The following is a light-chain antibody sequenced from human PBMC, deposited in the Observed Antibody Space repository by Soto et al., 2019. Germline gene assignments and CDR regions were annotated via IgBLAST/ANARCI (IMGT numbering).Light chain of an antibody. CDR2: APS. Sequence: DIQMTQSPSSLSASVGDRVTITCRASQVISNYLAWYQQKPWEVPKLLISAPSTVQSVFPSPFDGSGSGTDFALTISCLQPEDVVSYYCQNYYSPPFTFGGGTNVEIK. CDR1: QVISNY. CDR3: QNYYSPPFT. J-gene: IGKJ4*01. V-gene: IGKV1-27*01.